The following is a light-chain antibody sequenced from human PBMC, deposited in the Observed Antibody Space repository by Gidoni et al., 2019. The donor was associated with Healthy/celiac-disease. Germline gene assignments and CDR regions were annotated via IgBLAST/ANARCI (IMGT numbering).Light chain of an antibody. J-gene: IGKJ1*01. V-gene: IGKV3-11*01. CDR2: DAS. CDR1: QSVSSY. CDR3: QQRSNWPRT. Sequence: EIVLTQSPATLSLSPGERATLSCRASQSVSSYLAWYQQKPGQAPRLLIYDASNRATGIPARFSGSGSGTDFTLTLSSLEPDDFAVYYCQQRSNWPRTFGPGTKVEIK.